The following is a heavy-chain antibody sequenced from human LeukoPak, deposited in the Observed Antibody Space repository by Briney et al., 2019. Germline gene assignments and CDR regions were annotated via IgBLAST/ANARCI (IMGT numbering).Heavy chain of an antibody. Sequence: GESLKISCKCSGFSFSNSWIGWVRQMPGEGLEWMGIIYPGDSETRYSPSFQGQVTISADKSITTAYLQWSSLKASGSAIYYCARQITIVRGAGGWFDPWGQGTLVTVSS. J-gene: IGHJ5*02. D-gene: IGHD3-10*01. V-gene: IGHV5-51*01. CDR2: IYPGDSET. CDR1: GFSFSNSW. CDR3: ARQITIVRGAGGWFDP.